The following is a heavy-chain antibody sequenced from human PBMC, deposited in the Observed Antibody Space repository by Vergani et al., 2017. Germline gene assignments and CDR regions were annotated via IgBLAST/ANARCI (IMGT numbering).Heavy chain of an antibody. D-gene: IGHD3-9*01. CDR2: IRYDGSNE. Sequence: QVQLVESGGGVVQPGGSLRLSCAASGFIFSHYAMHWVRQAPGKGLEWVAFIRYDGSNEYYADSLKGRFTISRDNSKNTLYLQMTNVRPEDTAVYYCARDGRYYYILTGYSKSPLVFDYWGQGTLVTVSS. J-gene: IGHJ4*02. V-gene: IGHV3-30*02. CDR1: GFIFSHYA. CDR3: ARDGRYYYILTGYSKSPLVFDY.